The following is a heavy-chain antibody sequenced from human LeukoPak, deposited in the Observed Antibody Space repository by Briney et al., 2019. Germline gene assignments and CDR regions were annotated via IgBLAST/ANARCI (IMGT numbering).Heavy chain of an antibody. J-gene: IGHJ2*01. CDR1: GFTFSSYA. Sequence: GGSLRLSCAASGFTFSSYATHWVRQAPGKGLEYVSAISSNGGSTYYANSVKGRFTISRDNSKNTLYLQMGSLRAEDMAVYYCARDITTTWYFDLWGRGTLVTVSS. D-gene: IGHD3-22*01. CDR3: ARDITTTWYFDL. V-gene: IGHV3-64*01. CDR2: ISSNGGST.